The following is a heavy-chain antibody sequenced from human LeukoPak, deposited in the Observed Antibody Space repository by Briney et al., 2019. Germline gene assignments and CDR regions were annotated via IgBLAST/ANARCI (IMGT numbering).Heavy chain of an antibody. Sequence: GGSLRLSCAASGFTFSSYAMSWVRQAPGKGLEWVSAISGSGGSTYYADSVKGRFTISRDNSKNTLYLQMNSLRAEDTAAYYCAKLDYYDSSGYHWGQGTLVTVSS. CDR3: AKLDYYDSSGYH. CDR1: GFTFSSYA. CDR2: ISGSGGST. D-gene: IGHD3-22*01. V-gene: IGHV3-23*01. J-gene: IGHJ5*02.